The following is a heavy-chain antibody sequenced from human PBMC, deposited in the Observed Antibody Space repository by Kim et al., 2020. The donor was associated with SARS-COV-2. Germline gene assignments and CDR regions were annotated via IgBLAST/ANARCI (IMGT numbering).Heavy chain of an antibody. Sequence: TDYAAPVKGRFTISRDDSKNTLYLKMNSLKTEDTAVYYCTTGPDNPPIFDWGQGTLVTVSS. J-gene: IGHJ4*02. D-gene: IGHD1-1*01. V-gene: IGHV3-15*01. CDR3: TTGPDNPPIFD. CDR2: T.